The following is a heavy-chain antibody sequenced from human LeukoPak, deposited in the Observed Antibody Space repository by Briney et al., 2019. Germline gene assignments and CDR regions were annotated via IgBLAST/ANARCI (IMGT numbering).Heavy chain of an antibody. D-gene: IGHD6-6*01. J-gene: IGHJ3*02. V-gene: IGHV4-61*01. Sequence: SETLSLTCTVSGYSISSGYYWGWIRQPPGKGLEWIGYIYYSGSTNYNPSLKSRVTISVDTSKNQFSLKLSSVTAADTAVYYCARGRAGPMTRPFDIWGQGTMVTVSS. CDR3: ARGRAGPMTRPFDI. CDR2: IYYSGST. CDR1: GYSISSGYY.